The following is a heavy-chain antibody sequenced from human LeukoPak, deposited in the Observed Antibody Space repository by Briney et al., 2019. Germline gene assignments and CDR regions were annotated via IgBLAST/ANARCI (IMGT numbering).Heavy chain of an antibody. CDR1: GYTFATYA. CDR2: INTNTGNP. Sequence: ASVKVSCTASGYTFATYAMNWERQAPGQGLEWMGWINTNTGNPTYAQGFTGRFVFSLDTSVSTAYLQISSLKAEDTAVYYCARDGSYSPRCWFDPWGQGTLVTVSS. V-gene: IGHV7-4-1*02. J-gene: IGHJ5*02. CDR3: ARDGSYSPRCWFDP. D-gene: IGHD1-26*01.